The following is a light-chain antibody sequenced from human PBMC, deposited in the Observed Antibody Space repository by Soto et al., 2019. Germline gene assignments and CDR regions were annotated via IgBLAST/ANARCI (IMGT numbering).Light chain of an antibody. CDR2: WSS. Sequence: DIVMTQSPDSLAVSLGERAAINCKSSQRLLYKSNNKNDLAWYQQKPGQRPKLLIYWSSTRESGVSGRFSGSGYGTDFTLTISSLQGEDVALFYCQQYYGPPYTFGQGTKLEIK. J-gene: IGKJ2*01. CDR1: QRLLYKSNNKND. V-gene: IGKV4-1*01. CDR3: QQYYGPPYT.